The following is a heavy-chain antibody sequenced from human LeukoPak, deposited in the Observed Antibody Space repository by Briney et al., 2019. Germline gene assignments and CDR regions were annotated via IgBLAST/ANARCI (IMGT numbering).Heavy chain of an antibody. D-gene: IGHD2-2*01. CDR1: GFTFSSYS. CDR2: ISSSSSYI. J-gene: IGHJ5*01. V-gene: IGHV3-21*01. CDR3: ARVPSTYCSSTSCLFDS. Sequence: GGSLRLSCAASGFTFSSYSMNWVRQAPGKGLEWVSSISSSSSYIYYADSVKGRFTISRDNAKNSLYLQMNSLRAEDTAVYYCARVPSTYCSSTSCLFDSWGQGTLVTVSS.